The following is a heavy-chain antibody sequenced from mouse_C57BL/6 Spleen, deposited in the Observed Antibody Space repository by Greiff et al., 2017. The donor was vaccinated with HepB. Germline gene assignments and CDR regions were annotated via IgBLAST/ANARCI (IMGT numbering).Heavy chain of an antibody. CDR3: ARRETAQAHYYAMDY. CDR1: GYTFTSYW. D-gene: IGHD3-2*02. Sequence: VQLQQPGAELVRPGTSVKLSCKASGYTFTSYWMHWVKQRPGQGLEWIGVIDPSDSYTNYNQKFKGKATLTVDTSSSTAYMQLSSLTSEDSAVYYCARRETAQAHYYAMDYWGQGTSVTVSS. J-gene: IGHJ4*01. CDR2: IDPSDSYT. V-gene: IGHV1-59*01.